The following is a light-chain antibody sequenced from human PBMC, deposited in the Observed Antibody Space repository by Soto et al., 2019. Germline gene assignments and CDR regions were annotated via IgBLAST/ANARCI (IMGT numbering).Light chain of an antibody. CDR1: QSLLHSNGYNY. CDR2: LGS. Sequence: DFVMTQSPLSLPVTPGEPASISCRSGQSLLHSNGYNYLEWYLQKPGQPPQLLIYLGSNRASGVPDRFSGSGSGTDFTLKIRRVEAEDVGIYYCMRALQTPFTFGPGTKVDIK. CDR3: MRALQTPFT. J-gene: IGKJ3*01. V-gene: IGKV2-28*01.